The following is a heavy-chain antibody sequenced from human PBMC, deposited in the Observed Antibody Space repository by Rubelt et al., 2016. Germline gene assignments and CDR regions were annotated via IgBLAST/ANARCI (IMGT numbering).Heavy chain of an antibody. D-gene: IGHD3-22*01. V-gene: IGHV1-69*06. CDR3: ARDLVGVVITTHDACDI. Sequence: QVQLVQSGAEVKKPGSSVKVSCKASGGTFSSYAISWVRQAPGQGLEWMGGIIPIFGTANYAQKFQGRVRSTADKSTSTAYMELSSLRSEDTAVYYCARDLVGVVITTHDACDIWGQGTMVTVSS. J-gene: IGHJ3*02. CDR1: GGTFSSYA. CDR2: IIPIFGTA.